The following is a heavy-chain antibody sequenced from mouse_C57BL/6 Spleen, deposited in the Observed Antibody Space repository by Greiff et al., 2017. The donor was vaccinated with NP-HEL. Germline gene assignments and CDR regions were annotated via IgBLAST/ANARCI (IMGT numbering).Heavy chain of an antibody. J-gene: IGHJ3*01. V-gene: IGHV1-82*01. CDR1: GYAFSSSW. CDR2: IYPGDGDT. CDR3: ARGGFAY. Sequence: QVTLKESGPELVKPGASVKISCKASGYAFSSSWMNWVKQRPGKGLEWIGRIYPGDGDTNYNGKFKGKATLTADKSSSTAYMQLSSLTSEDSAVYFCARGGFAYWGQGTLVTVSA.